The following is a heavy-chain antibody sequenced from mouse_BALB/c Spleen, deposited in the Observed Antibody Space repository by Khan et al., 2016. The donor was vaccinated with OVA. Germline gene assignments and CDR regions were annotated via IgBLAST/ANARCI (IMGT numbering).Heavy chain of an antibody. CDR1: GFSLTNYG. V-gene: IGHV2-6-1*01. J-gene: IGHJ4*01. D-gene: IGHD2-10*01. CDR3: ARQPYYHYNVMDY. Sequence: VQLRESGPGLVAPSQSLSITCTISGFSLTNYGIHWVRQPPGKGLEWLVVIWSDGSTTYNSALKSRLTITKDNSKSQVFLKMNSLQTDDTAIYFCARQPYYHYNVMDYWGQGTSATVSS. CDR2: IWSDGST.